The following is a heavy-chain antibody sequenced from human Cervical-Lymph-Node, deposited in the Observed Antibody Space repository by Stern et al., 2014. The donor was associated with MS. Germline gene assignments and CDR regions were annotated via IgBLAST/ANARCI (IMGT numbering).Heavy chain of an antibody. CDR2: TIPVMGTA. CDR1: GGTFNVYA. J-gene: IGHJ6*02. V-gene: IGHV1-69*01. Sequence: QAPLAPPGAAANQPGSSVKVPCQASGGTFNVYAIHWLRQAPGQGLAWIGGTIPVMGTANYAQNFQGRVTITADASTRTSSMQLSSLRSDDTAVYYCARDGRHTNNFGLDVWGQGTTVTVSS. CDR3: ARDGRHTNNFGLDV.